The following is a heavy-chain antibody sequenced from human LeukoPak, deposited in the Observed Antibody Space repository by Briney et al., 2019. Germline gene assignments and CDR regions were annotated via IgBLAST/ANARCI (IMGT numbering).Heavy chain of an antibody. CDR2: ISYSGNT. D-gene: IGHD3-10*01. Sequence: TSETLSLTCTVSGASISGTSYYWGWIRQPPGKGLEWIGTISYSGNTYYDPSLKSRLIISVDTSKNQFSLSLTSLTAADPGLYYCARGRVWFGFFDLWGRGTLVTVSS. J-gene: IGHJ2*01. CDR3: ARGRVWFGFFDL. V-gene: IGHV4-39*02. CDR1: GASISGTSYY.